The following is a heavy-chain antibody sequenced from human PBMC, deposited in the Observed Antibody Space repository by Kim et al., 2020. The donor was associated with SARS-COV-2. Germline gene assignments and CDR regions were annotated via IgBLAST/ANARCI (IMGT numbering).Heavy chain of an antibody. Sequence: GGSLRLSCVASGFTFVNHGMPWVRQAPGKGLEWVSGINQNGSRVDYADSVKGRFTMSRDNAKNSLFLQMNSLRAEDTALYYCAKETGVRNSCLWGRGT. CDR2: INQNGSRV. D-gene: IGHD2-2*01. CDR3: AKETGVRNSCL. V-gene: IGHV3-20*04. CDR1: GFTFVNHG. J-gene: IGHJ2*01.